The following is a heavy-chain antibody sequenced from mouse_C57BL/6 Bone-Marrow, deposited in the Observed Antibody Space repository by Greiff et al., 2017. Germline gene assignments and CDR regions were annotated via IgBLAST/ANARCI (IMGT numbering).Heavy chain of an antibody. J-gene: IGHJ3*01. V-gene: IGHV1-58*01. CDR2: IYIGNGYT. CDR1: GYTFTSYG. Sequence: DVKLVESGAELVRPGSSVKMSCKTSGYTFTSYGINWVKQRPGQGLEWIGYIYIGNGYTEYNEKFKGKATLTSDTSSSTAYMQLSSLTSEDSAIYFCARSSDGYKGSWFAYWGQGTLVTVSA. CDR3: ARSSDGYKGSWFAY. D-gene: IGHD2-3*01.